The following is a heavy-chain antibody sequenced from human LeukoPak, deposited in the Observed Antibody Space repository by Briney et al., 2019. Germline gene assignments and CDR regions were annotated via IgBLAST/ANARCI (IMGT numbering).Heavy chain of an antibody. CDR1: GFTFSSYW. V-gene: IGHV3-74*01. CDR3: ARPLHSSSWYDAFDI. Sequence: PGGSLRLSCAASGFTFSSYWMHWVRQAPGKGLVWVSRINSDGSSTSYADSVKGRFTISRDNAKNTLYLQMNSLRAEDTAVYYCARPLHSSSWYDAFDIWGQGTMVTVSS. J-gene: IGHJ3*02. CDR2: INSDGSST. D-gene: IGHD6-13*01.